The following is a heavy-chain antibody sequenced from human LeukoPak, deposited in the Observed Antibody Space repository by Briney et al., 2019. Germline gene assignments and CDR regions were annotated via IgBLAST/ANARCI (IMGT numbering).Heavy chain of an antibody. V-gene: IGHV4-4*02. CDR3: ARIRGFGADYYYYYMDV. D-gene: IGHD3-10*01. Sequence: PSETLSLTCAVSGGSISSSNWWSWVRPRPGKGLEWIGEIYHSGSTNYNPPLKSRVTISVDKSKNQFSLKLTSVTAADTAVYYCARIRGFGADYYYYYMDVWGKGTTVTVSS. J-gene: IGHJ6*03. CDR2: IYHSGST. CDR1: GGSISSSNW.